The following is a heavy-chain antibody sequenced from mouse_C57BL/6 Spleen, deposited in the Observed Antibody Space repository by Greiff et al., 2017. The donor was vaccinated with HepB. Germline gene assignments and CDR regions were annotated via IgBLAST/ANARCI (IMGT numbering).Heavy chain of an antibody. Sequence: EVHLVESGGGLVKPGGSLKLSCAASGFTFSDYGMHWVRQAPEKGLEWVAYISSGSSTIYYADTVKGRFTISRDNAKNTLFLQMTSLRSEDTAMYYCARSPNYYGSSYYFDYWGQGTTLTVSS. V-gene: IGHV5-17*01. CDR2: ISSGSSTI. CDR1: GFTFSDYG. CDR3: ARSPNYYGSSYYFDY. D-gene: IGHD1-1*01. J-gene: IGHJ2*01.